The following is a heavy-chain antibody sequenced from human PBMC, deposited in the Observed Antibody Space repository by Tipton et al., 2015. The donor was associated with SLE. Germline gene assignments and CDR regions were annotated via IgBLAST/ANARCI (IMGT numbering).Heavy chain of an antibody. D-gene: IGHD4-17*01. J-gene: IGHJ4*02. CDR1: GFTFSSSW. Sequence: SLRLSCVASGFTFSSSWMHWVRQAPGKGLVWVSRIKSDGSYTTYADSVRGRFTISRDNAKSTLYLQMSSLRAEDTATYYCARDPAYGALDFWGQGTLVTVSS. CDR2: IKSDGSYT. V-gene: IGHV3-74*03. CDR3: ARDPAYGALDF.